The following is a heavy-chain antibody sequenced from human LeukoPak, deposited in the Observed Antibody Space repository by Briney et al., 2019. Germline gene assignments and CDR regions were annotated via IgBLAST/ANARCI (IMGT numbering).Heavy chain of an antibody. CDR2: IRGDGRDI. CDR1: GFTFSSDW. Sequence: GGSLRLSCAASGFTFSSDWMHWVRQAPGKGLVLVTGIRGDGRDIWYADSVKGRFTISRDNAKNTLYLQMNSVRVEDTAVYFCTREVNAFDIWGQGRTVTVAS. V-gene: IGHV3-74*01. CDR3: TREVNAFDI. J-gene: IGHJ3*02.